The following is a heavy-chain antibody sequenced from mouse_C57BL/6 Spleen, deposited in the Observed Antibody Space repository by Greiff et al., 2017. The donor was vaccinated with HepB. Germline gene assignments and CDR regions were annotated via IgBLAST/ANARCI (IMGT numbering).Heavy chain of an antibody. D-gene: IGHD2-3*01. V-gene: IGHV3-6*01. CDR2: ISYDGSN. Sequence: ESGPGLVKPSQSLSLTCSVTGYSITSGYYWNWIRQFPGNKLEWMGYISYDGSNNYNPSLKNRISITRDTSKNQFFLKLNSVTTEDTATYYCARGGWLLPYWYFDVWGTGTTVTVSS. CDR1: GYSITSGYY. CDR3: ARGGWLLPYWYFDV. J-gene: IGHJ1*03.